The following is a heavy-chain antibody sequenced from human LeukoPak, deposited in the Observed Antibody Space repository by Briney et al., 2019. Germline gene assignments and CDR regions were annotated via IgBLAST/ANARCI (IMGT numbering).Heavy chain of an antibody. D-gene: IGHD3-22*01. J-gene: IGHJ3*02. V-gene: IGHV1-8*01. CDR2: MNPNSGVT. CDR3: ARLKDGIILVFDAFDI. Sequence: ASVKVSCKASGYTFTSYDINWVRQATGQGLEWMGWMNPNSGVTGYAQKFQGRVTITRNTSISTAYMELSSLRSEDTAIYYCARLKDGIILVFDAFDIWGQGTMVTVSS. CDR1: GYTFTSYD.